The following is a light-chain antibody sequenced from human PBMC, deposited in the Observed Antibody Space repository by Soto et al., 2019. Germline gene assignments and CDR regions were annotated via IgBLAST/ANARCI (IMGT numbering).Light chain of an antibody. CDR2: DNN. J-gene: IGLJ1*01. Sequence: SMVTHPPSVYAATGQKGTISCSGSSSNIGNNYVSWYQQLPGTAPKLLIYDNNKRPSGIPDRFSGSKSGTSATLGITGLQTGDEADYYCGTWDSSLSVRNVFGTGTKVTVL. CDR1: SSNIGNNY. V-gene: IGLV1-51*01. CDR3: GTWDSSLSVRNV.